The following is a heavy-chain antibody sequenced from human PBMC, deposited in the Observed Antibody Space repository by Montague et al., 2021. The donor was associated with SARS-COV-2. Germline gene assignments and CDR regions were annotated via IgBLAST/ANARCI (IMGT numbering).Heavy chain of an antibody. Sequence: SETLSLTCTVSGGSISSYYWSWIRQPPGKGLEWIGYIYYSGSTNYSPSLKSRVTILLDTSKNQFSLMLNSETAADTAVYYCARGSYGPGAFDIWGQGTMVTVS. D-gene: IGHD5-18*01. V-gene: IGHV4-59*01. CDR2: IYYSGST. CDR1: GGSISSYY. J-gene: IGHJ3*02. CDR3: ARGSYGPGAFDI.